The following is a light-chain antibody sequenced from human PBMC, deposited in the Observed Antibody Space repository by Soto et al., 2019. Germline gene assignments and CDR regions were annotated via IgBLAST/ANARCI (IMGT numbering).Light chain of an antibody. J-gene: IGKJ1*01. CDR3: MHSLQPPLT. CDR2: LGS. Sequence: DIVMPQSPLSLPVTPGEPASISCRSSQSLLNSNGYNCLEWYLQKPGQSPQLLIYLGSNRASGVPDRFSGSGLGTDFTLRISRVEAEDVGVYFCMHSLQPPLTFGQGTKVEIK. CDR1: QSLLNSNGYNC. V-gene: IGKV2-28*01.